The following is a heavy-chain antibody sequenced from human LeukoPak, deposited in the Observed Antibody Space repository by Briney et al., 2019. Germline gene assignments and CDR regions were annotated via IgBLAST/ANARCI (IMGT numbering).Heavy chain of an antibody. CDR2: ISAYNGNT. V-gene: IGHV1-18*01. CDR3: ARDRAAAGTVVFDY. J-gene: IGHJ4*02. Sequence: ASVKVSCKASGYTFTSYGISWVRQAPGQGLEWMGWISAYNGNTNYAQKLQGRVTMTTDTPTSTAYMELRSLRSDDTAVYYCARDRAAAGTVVFDYWGQGTLVTVSS. D-gene: IGHD6-13*01. CDR1: GYTFTSYG.